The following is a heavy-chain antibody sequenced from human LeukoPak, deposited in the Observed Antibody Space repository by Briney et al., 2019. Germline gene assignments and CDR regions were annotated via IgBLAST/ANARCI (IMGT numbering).Heavy chain of an antibody. V-gene: IGHV3-53*01. CDR2: IYTGGNT. D-gene: IGHD5-18*01. J-gene: IGHJ4*02. CDR1: EFIVSSSH. Sequence: GGSLRLSCAAPEFIVSSSHISWVRQAPGKGLEWVSVIYTGGNTYYADSVKGRFTVSRDNSKNTLYLQMNSLRAEDTAVYYCARVYNYGFGYWGPGTLVTVSS. CDR3: ARVYNYGFGY.